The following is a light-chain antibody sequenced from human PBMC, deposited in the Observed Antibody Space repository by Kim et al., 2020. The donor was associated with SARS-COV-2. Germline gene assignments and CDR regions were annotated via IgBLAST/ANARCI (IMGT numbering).Light chain of an antibody. CDR1: KLGDKY. V-gene: IGLV3-1*01. CDR3: QAWDSSTAV. Sequence: VYPGQTASITCAGDKLGDKYACWYQQKPGQSPVLVIYQDSKRPAGIPERFSGSISGNTATLTISGTQAMDEADYYCQAWDSSTAVFGGGTRLTVL. CDR2: QDS. J-gene: IGLJ2*01.